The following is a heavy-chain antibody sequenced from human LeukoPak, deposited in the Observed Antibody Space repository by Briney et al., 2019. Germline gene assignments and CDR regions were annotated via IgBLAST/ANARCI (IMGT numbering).Heavy chain of an antibody. J-gene: IGHJ6*02. V-gene: IGHV1-24*01. CDR1: GYTLTELS. CDR2: FDPEDGET. CDR3: APVGTTGTTVPAYYYYGMDA. Sequence: ASVKVSCKVSGYTLTELSMHWVRQAPGRGREWVGGFDPEDGETIYAQKFQGRVTVTEDTSTDTAYMQLSSLRSEDTAVYYCAPVGTTGTTVPAYYYYGMDARGQGNTVTASS. D-gene: IGHD1-1*01.